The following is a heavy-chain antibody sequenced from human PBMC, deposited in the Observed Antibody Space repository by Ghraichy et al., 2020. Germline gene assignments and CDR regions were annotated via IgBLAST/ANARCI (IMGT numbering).Heavy chain of an antibody. J-gene: IGHJ5*02. V-gene: IGHV4-39*01. CDR1: GGSISSTNYY. Sequence: GSLRLSCSVSGGSISSTNYYWGWIRQPPGKGLEWIGSIYYSGSTSYNPSLKSRVTISVDTSKNQFSLKLSSVTAADTAVYYCARHRAYCGGDCYIHWFDPWGQGTLVTVSS. CDR3: ARHRAYCGGDCYIHWFDP. D-gene: IGHD2-21*01. CDR2: IYYSGST.